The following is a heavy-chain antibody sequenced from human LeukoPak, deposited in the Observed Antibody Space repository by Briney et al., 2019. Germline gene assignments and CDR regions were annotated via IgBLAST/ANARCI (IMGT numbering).Heavy chain of an antibody. J-gene: IGHJ3*02. CDR3: TTEVLEGATDGTFDI. CDR1: GFTFSNYA. CDR2: ISGSGGST. V-gene: IGHV3-23*01. D-gene: IGHD6-13*01. Sequence: GGSLRLSCAASGFTFSNYAMSWVRQAPGKGLEWVSAISGSGGSTDYADSVKGRLTISRENSKNTLYLQMNSLRAEDTAVYYCTTEVLEGATDGTFDIWGQGTMVTVSS.